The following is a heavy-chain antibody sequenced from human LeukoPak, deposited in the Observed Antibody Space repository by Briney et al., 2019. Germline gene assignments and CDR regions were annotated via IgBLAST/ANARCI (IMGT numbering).Heavy chain of an antibody. CDR2: INPDGSEK. J-gene: IGHJ6*04. V-gene: IGHV3-7*01. CDR1: GFTFSSYG. Sequence: GGSLRLSCAASGFTFSSYGMHWVRQAPGNGLEWVANINPDGSEKYSVDSVTGRFTISRDNAENTVFPQMNSLRAEDSAVYYCARDLAAWDVWGKGTTVTVSS. CDR3: ARDLAAWDV.